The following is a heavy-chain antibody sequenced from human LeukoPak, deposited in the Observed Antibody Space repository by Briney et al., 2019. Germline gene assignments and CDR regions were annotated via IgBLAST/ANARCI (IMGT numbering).Heavy chain of an antibody. V-gene: IGHV3-23*01. CDR1: GFIFSSYA. CDR2: GGSGGST. J-gene: IGHJ4*02. D-gene: IGHD5-12*01. CDR3: GRGYSGCYHLCDF. Sequence: GGSLRLSCAASGFIFSSYAMSWVRQAPGKGLEWVSYGGSGGSTYYADSVKGRFTVSRDNSKSTLYLQMDNLRPEDTGVYYCGRGYSGCYHLCDFLGQGTLVTVSS.